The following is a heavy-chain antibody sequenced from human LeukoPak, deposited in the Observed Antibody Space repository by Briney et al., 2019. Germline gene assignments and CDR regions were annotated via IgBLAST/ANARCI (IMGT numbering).Heavy chain of an antibody. CDR3: AKVQTSNYYYYGMDV. D-gene: IGHD1-1*01. V-gene: IGHV3-23*01. Sequence: PGGSLRLSCAASGFTFSSYAMTWVRQAPGKGLEWVSAISGSGGSTYYADSVKGRFTISRDNSKNTLYLQMSSLRPEDTAVYYCAKVQTSNYYYYGMDVWGQGTTVTVSS. J-gene: IGHJ6*02. CDR2: ISGSGGST. CDR1: GFTFSSYA.